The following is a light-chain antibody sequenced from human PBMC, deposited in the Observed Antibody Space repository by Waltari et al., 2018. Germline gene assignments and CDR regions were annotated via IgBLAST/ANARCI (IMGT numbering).Light chain of an antibody. Sequence: SCRARQSFSRSLAWYQQKPGQAPKLLIYGASTRATGIPDRFTGSGSGTDFSLTISSLEPEDFAIYFCQHYVRLPATFGQGTKVEIK. V-gene: IGKV3-20*01. CDR2: GAS. CDR1: QSFSRS. CDR3: QHYVRLPAT. J-gene: IGKJ1*01.